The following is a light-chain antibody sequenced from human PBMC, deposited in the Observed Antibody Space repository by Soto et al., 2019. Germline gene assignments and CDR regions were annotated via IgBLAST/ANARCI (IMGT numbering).Light chain of an antibody. Sequence: QSALTQPPSASGSPGQSVTISCSGTSSDVGSYNYVSWYQQHPGKAPKLMIYEVSKRPSGVPDRFSGSKSGNTASLTVSGLQAEDEADYYCSSYSGSKNWVFGGGTKLTVL. J-gene: IGLJ3*02. CDR3: SSYSGSKNWV. CDR1: SSDVGSYNY. V-gene: IGLV2-8*01. CDR2: EVS.